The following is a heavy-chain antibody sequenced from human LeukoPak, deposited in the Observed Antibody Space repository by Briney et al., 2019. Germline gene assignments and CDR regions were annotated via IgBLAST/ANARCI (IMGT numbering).Heavy chain of an antibody. CDR2: IYYSGST. Sequence: PSETLSLTCTVSGGSISSSSYYWGWIRQPPGKGLEWIGSIYYSGSTYYNPSLQSRVTISVDTSKNQFSLRLSSVAAADTAVYYCARCRLRYLDYWGQGTLGTVSS. CDR1: GGSISSSSYY. CDR3: ARCRLRYLDY. V-gene: IGHV4-39*01. D-gene: IGHD3-3*01. J-gene: IGHJ4*02.